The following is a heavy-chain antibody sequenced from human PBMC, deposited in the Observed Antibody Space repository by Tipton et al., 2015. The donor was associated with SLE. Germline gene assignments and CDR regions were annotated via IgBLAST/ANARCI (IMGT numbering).Heavy chain of an antibody. D-gene: IGHD2-15*01. Sequence: SLRLSCAASGFTFSSYSMNWVRQAPGKGLEWVSVIYSGGDTYYADSVKGRFTISRDNSKNALYLQMNSLRADDTAVYYCAKDARVIVVVVAGIPAIYSDYWGQVTLVTASS. CDR1: GFTFSSYS. CDR2: IYSGGDT. J-gene: IGHJ4*02. V-gene: IGHV3-23*03. CDR3: AKDARVIVVVVAGIPAIYSDY.